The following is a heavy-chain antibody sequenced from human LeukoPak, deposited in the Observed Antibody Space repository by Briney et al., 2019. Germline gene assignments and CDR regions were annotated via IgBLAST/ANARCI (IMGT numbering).Heavy chain of an antibody. CDR1: GYSFISYN. D-gene: IGHD6-13*01. Sequence: ASVKVSCKASGYSFISYNMNWVRQAPGQGLEWMGWINTNTGNPRYAQGFTGRFVFSLDTSVSTAYLQISSLKAEDTAVYYCARVGYPVYYYMDVWGKGTTVTVSS. J-gene: IGHJ6*03. CDR2: INTNTGNP. V-gene: IGHV7-4-1*02. CDR3: ARVGYPVYYYMDV.